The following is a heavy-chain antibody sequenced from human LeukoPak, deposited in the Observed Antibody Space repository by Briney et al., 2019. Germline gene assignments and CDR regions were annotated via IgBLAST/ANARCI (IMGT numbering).Heavy chain of an antibody. Sequence: SVKVSCKASGGTFSSYAISWVRQAPGRGLEWMGGIIPIFGTANYAQKFQGRVTITTDESTSTAYMELSSLRSEDTAVYYCARVGYYGPGSYSCFDPWGQGTLVTVSS. CDR2: IIPIFGTA. J-gene: IGHJ5*02. D-gene: IGHD3-10*01. V-gene: IGHV1-69*05. CDR3: ARVGYYGPGSYSCFDP. CDR1: GGTFSSYA.